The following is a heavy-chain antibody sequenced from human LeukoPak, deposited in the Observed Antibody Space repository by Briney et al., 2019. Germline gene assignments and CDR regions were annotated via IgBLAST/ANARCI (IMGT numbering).Heavy chain of an antibody. CDR2: ISSSSSTI. CDR3: ATDYGGNSGGFDY. J-gene: IGHJ4*02. CDR1: GFTFSTYT. D-gene: IGHD4-23*01. Sequence: GGSLRLSCAASGFTFSTYTMNWVRQAPGKGLKWVSYISSSSSTIYYADSVKGRFTISRDNAKNSLYLQMNSLRAEDTAVYYCATDYGGNSGGFDYWGQGTLVTVSS. V-gene: IGHV3-48*04.